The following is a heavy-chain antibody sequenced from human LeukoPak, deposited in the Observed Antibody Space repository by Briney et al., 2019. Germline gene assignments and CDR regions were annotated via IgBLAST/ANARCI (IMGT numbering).Heavy chain of an antibody. D-gene: IGHD6-19*01. J-gene: IGHJ3*02. CDR1: GFTFSSYA. V-gene: IGHV3-30*04. Sequence: GGSLRLSCAASGFTFSSYAMHWVRQAPGKGLEWVAVISYDGSNKYYADSVKGRFTISRDNSKNTLYLQMNSLRAEDTAVYYCAKGQTRYSSGADAFDIWGQGTMVTVSS. CDR2: ISYDGSNK. CDR3: AKGQTRYSSGADAFDI.